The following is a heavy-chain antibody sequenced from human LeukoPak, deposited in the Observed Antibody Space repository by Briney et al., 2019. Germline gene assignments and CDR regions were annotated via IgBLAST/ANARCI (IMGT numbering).Heavy chain of an antibody. J-gene: IGHJ4*02. CDR1: GGSIGSYY. Sequence: KPSETLSLTCTVSGGSIGSYYWSWIRQPPGKGLEWIGCINYSGNTDHNPSLKNRLTMSVDTSKNQFSLKLSSVTAADTAVYFCARGWVMWYYHGSGSHYYFDYWGQGTLVTVSS. D-gene: IGHD3-10*01. CDR3: ARGWVMWYYHGSGSHYYFDY. CDR2: INYSGNT. V-gene: IGHV4-59*01.